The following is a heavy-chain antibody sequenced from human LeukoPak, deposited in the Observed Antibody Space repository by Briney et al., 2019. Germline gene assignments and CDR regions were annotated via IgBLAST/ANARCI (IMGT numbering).Heavy chain of an antibody. J-gene: IGHJ4*02. CDR2: IYYSGST. CDR3: ARWDNYYDSSGPLRYFDY. V-gene: IGHV4-39*07. CDR1: GGSISSSSYY. Sequence: SETLSLTCTVSGGSISSSSYYWGWIRQPPGKGLEWIGSIYYSGSTYYNPSLKSRVTISVDTSKNQFSLKLSSVTAADTAVYYCARWDNYYDSSGPLRYFDYWGQGTLVTVSS. D-gene: IGHD3-22*01.